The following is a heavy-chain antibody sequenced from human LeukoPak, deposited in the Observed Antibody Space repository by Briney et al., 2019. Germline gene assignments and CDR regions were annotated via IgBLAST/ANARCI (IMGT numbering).Heavy chain of an antibody. CDR3: ARGQQRLIRGFFDY. V-gene: IGHV1-2*02. Sequence: GASVKVSCKASGYTFTDYYIHWVRQAPGQGLEWMGWINPNSGGTNYAQMFQGRVTMTRDTSISTAYMELSRLRPDDTVVYYCARGQQRLIRGFFDYWGQGTLVTVSS. D-gene: IGHD6-13*01. J-gene: IGHJ4*02. CDR1: GYTFTDYY. CDR2: INPNSGGT.